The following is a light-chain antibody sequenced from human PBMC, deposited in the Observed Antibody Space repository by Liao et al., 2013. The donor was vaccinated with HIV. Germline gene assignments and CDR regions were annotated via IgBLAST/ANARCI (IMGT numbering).Light chain of an antibody. J-gene: IGLJ2*01. CDR3: LAWDSSTVV. V-gene: IGLV3-1*01. CDR1: KLGDKY. CDR2: QDT. Sequence: SYEVTQPPSVSVSPGQTATITCSGDKLGDKYACWYQQKPGQSPVMVIYQDTKRPSGIPERFSGSNSGNXATLTISGTQPMDEADYYCLAWDSSTVVFGGGTKLTVL.